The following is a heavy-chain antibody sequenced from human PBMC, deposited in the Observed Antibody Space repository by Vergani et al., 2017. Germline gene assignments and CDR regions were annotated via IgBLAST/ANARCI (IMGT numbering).Heavy chain of an antibody. CDR2: IGKDGINT. CDR3: AKAGSVTSGSLQDYCYRDV. CDR1: GFTFSNFG. D-gene: IGHD3-10*01. V-gene: IGHV3-30*02. Sequence: QVQLVESAGGVVQPGGSLRLSCAASGFTFSNFGMHWIRQAPGKGLEWLAYIGKDGINTRYRDAVKGRFTVSRDNSKNTLDLQMNSLRTQDTAVYYCAKAGSVTSGSLQDYCYRDVWGKGTTVTVS. J-gene: IGHJ6*03.